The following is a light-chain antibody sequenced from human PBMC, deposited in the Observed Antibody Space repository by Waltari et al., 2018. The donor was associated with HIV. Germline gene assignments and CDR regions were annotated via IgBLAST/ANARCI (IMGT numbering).Light chain of an antibody. J-gene: IGKJ3*01. V-gene: IGKV1-39*01. CDR3: QQSYSNPLT. CDR2: GAS. CDR1: QSISTH. Sequence: DIQMTQSPSSLSVSVGDRITISCRASQSISTHLNWYQQKLGKVPKVLIYGASTLQSGAPSRFSGSGSGTHFTLTISNLQPEDFATYYCQQSYSNPLTFGPGTKVDVK.